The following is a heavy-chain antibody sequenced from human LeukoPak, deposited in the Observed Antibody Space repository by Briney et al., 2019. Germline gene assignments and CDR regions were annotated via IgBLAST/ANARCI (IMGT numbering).Heavy chain of an antibody. D-gene: IGHD1-14*01. J-gene: IGHJ3*01. V-gene: IGHV3-30*01. CDR3: ARNHFNQNVFDV. Sequence: GGSLRLSCAASGFTFSYSAMSWVRQAPGKGLEWVTIISYSGESYADSVRGRFAISRDNSKNTVYLQMDSLRADDTAMYYCARNHFNQNVFDVWGQGTMVTVSS. CDR1: GFTFSYSA. CDR2: ISYSGE.